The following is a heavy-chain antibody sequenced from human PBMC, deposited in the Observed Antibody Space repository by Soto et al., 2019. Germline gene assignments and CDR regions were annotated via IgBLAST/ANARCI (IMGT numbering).Heavy chain of an antibody. CDR2: ISGSGGST. D-gene: IGHD6-19*01. V-gene: IGHV3-23*01. J-gene: IGHJ4*02. CDR3: AKDLIAVVWYGLDY. Sequence: EVQLLESGGGLVQPGGSLRLSCAASGFTFSSYAMSWVRQAPGKGLEWVSAISGSGGSTYYADSVKGRFTISRDNSKNMLYLQMNSLRAEDTAVYYCAKDLIAVVWYGLDYWGQGTLVTVSS. CDR1: GFTFSSYA.